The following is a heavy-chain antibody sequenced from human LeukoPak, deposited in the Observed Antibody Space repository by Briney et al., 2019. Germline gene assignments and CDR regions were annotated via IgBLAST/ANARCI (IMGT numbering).Heavy chain of an antibody. CDR1: GGSISSHY. CDR3: ARNGWHDAFDI. CDR2: IYYRGTT. V-gene: IGHV4-59*11. J-gene: IGHJ3*02. D-gene: IGHD2-15*01. Sequence: SETLSLTCTVSGGSISSHYWSWIRQPPGKGLEWIGHIYYRGTTYYNPSLKSRVTISVNTSKNQFSLKLSAVTAADTAVYYCARNGWHDAFDIWGQGTMVTVSS.